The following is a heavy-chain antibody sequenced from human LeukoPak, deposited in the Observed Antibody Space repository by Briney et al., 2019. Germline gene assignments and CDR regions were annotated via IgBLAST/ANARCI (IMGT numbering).Heavy chain of an antibody. Sequence: ASVKASCKASGYTFTSYDINWVRQATGQGLEWMGWMNPNSGNTGYAQKFQGRVTMTRNTSISTAYMELSSLRSEDTAAYYCARRCSGYDEMDYWGRGTLVTVSS. CDR3: ARRCSGYDEMDY. D-gene: IGHD5-12*01. CDR2: MNPNSGNT. V-gene: IGHV1-8*01. CDR1: GYTFTSYD. J-gene: IGHJ4*02.